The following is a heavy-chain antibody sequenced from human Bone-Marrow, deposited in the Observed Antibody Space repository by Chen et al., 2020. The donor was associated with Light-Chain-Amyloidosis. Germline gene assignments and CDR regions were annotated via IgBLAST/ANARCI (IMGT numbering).Heavy chain of an antibody. CDR1: GFIFSNYW. V-gene: IGHV3-7*01. J-gene: IGHJ4*02. CDR3: ARGHDLDY. CDR2: INEDGTET. D-gene: IGHD1-1*01. Sequence: EVQLVESEGGLVQPGGSLRLSCVASGFIFSNYWMSWVRQAPGEGLEWVANINEDGTETSYVASVRGRFTVSRDNVKNSLFLQMSGLSAEDTAVYFCARGHDLDYWGQGILVTVSS.